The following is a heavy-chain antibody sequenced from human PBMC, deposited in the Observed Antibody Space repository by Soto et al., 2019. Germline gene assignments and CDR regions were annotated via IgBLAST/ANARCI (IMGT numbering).Heavy chain of an antibody. CDR1: GFTFSRYG. CDR3: TKPEYSSGWGTFDI. J-gene: IGHJ3*02. D-gene: IGHD6-19*01. CDR2: ISGSGDKI. Sequence: SCTASGFTFSRYGMNWVRQAPGKGLEWVSTISGSGDKIFHADSVRGRFTISRDNSRDTLFLHMNSLRAEDTATYYCTKPEYSSGWGTFDIWGQGTMVTVSS. V-gene: IGHV3-23*01.